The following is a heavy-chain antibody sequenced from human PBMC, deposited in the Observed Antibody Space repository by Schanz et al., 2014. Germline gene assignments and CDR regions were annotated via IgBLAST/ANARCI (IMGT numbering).Heavy chain of an antibody. CDR1: GLIFSNYV. D-gene: IGHD1-26*01. Sequence: EVQLLESGGGLVQPGGSLKLSCAASGLIFSNYVMSWVRQAPGKGLEWVANIKEDGSVKDYVDSVKGRFTISRDNAKNTVYIQMNSLRAEDTAVYYCARDHTTESYYSAGPPIDYWGQGTLLTVSS. CDR2: IKEDGSVK. CDR3: ARDHTTESYYSAGPPIDY. J-gene: IGHJ4*02. V-gene: IGHV3-7*04.